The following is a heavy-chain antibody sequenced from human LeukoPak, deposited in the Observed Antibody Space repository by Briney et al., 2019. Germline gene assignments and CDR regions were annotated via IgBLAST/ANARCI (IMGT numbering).Heavy chain of an antibody. CDR2: IYYTGSTNY. CDR3: ARHGPRRDGYNYDY. V-gene: IGHV4-59*08. J-gene: IGHJ4*02. Sequence: TPSETLSLTCTVSGASIRSYYWSWIWQPPGKGLECIGYIYYTGSTNYNYNPSLKSRVTISVDTSKNQFSLKLSSVTAADTAVYYCARHGPRRDGYNYDYWGPGTLVTVSS. D-gene: IGHD5-24*01. CDR1: GASIRSYY.